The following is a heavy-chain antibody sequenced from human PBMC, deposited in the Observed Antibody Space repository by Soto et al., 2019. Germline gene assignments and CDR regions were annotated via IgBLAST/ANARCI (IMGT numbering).Heavy chain of an antibody. Sequence: QVQLQESGPGLVEPSETLSLTCTVSNGSVSSGSYYWNWIRQPPGRGLEWIGYIYYNGNTNYNPALRSRLTLSVDTSMNQFSLKLTSVTAADAAVYYCARYSGSGHARIMDVWGHGTTVAVSS. CDR3: ARYSGSGHARIMDV. CDR1: NGSVSSGSYY. D-gene: IGHD1-26*01. V-gene: IGHV4-61*01. CDR2: IYYNGNT. J-gene: IGHJ6*02.